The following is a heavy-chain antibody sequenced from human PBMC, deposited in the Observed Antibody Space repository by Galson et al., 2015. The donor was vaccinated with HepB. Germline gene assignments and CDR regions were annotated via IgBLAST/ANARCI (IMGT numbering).Heavy chain of an antibody. CDR1: GFKFTYYA. V-gene: IGHV3-23*01. CDR3: ASTPMVAFGGVTRFDY. D-gene: IGHD3-16*01. J-gene: IGHJ4*02. Sequence: SLRLSCAASGFKFTYYAMSWARQAPGKGPEWVPTISSSGGSLDYADSVKGRFTISRDNSKNTLYLQMNSLRAEDTAMYYCASTPMVAFGGVTRFDYWGQGTPVTVSS. CDR2: ISSSGGSL.